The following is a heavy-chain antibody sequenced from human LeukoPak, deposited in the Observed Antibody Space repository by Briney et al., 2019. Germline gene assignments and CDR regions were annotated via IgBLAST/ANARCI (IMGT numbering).Heavy chain of an antibody. V-gene: IGHV4-30-4*01. Sequence: SQTLSLTCTVSGGSISSGDYYWSWIRQPPGKGLEWIGYIYYSGSTYYNPSLKSRVTISVDTSKNQFSLKLSSVTAAGTAVYYCAMSSGSYYITQWGQGTLVTVSS. J-gene: IGHJ4*02. D-gene: IGHD3-10*01. CDR3: AMSSGSYYITQ. CDR2: IYYSGST. CDR1: GGSISSGDYY.